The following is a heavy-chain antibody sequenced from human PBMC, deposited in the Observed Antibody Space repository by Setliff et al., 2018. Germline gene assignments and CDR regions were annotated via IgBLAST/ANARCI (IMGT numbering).Heavy chain of an antibody. CDR2: MNPNSGNT. Sequence: ASVKVSCKASGCTFTSYDINWVRQATGQGLEWMGWMNPNSGNTGYAQKFQGRVTMTRDTSISTAYMELSSLRSDDTAVYYGARFSGHNYGSFDSWGQGTLVTVSS. D-gene: IGHD5-18*01. V-gene: IGHV1-8*02. J-gene: IGHJ4*02. CDR3: ARFSGHNYGSFDS. CDR1: GCTFTSYD.